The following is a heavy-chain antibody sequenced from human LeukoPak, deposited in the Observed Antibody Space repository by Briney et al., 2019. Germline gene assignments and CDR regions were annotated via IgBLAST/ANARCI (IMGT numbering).Heavy chain of an antibody. J-gene: IGHJ5*02. CDR3: AREPGFDSSGYLNWFDP. D-gene: IGHD3-22*01. Sequence: SETLSLTCTVSGGSVSSGNYYWSWIRQPPGKGLEWIGYIYYSGSTNFNPSLKSRVTISVDTSKNQLSLKLSSVTAADTAVYYCAREPGFDSSGYLNWFDPWGQGTLVTVSS. CDR2: IYYSGST. CDR1: GGSVSSGNYY. V-gene: IGHV4-61*01.